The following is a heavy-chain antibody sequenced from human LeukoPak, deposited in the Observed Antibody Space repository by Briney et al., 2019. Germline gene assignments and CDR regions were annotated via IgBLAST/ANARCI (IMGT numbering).Heavy chain of an antibody. CDR1: GISVSSNY. CDR2: IYVDGST. CDR3: ANSAADTGLYSDFDY. J-gene: IGHJ4*02. D-gene: IGHD2-21*01. V-gene: IGHV3-66*02. Sequence: GGSLRLSCAASGISVSSNYMSWVRQAPGKGLQWVSVIYVDGSTYYADSVKGRFTISRDNSKNTLYLQMNSLRAEDTAVYYCANSAADTGLYSDFDYWGQGTLVTVSS.